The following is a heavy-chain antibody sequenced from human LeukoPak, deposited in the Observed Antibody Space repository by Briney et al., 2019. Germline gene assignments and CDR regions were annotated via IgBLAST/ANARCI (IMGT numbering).Heavy chain of an antibody. CDR2: INPNSGGT. D-gene: IGHD4-17*01. CDR3: ARGSDYGDYGYFDY. V-gene: IGHV1-2*06. Sequence: ASVKVSCKASGYTFTGYYMHWLRQAPGQGLEWMGRINPNSGGTNYAQKFQGRVTMTRDTSISTAYMELSRLRSDDTAVYYCARGSDYGDYGYFDYWGQGTLVTVSS. CDR1: GYTFTGYY. J-gene: IGHJ4*02.